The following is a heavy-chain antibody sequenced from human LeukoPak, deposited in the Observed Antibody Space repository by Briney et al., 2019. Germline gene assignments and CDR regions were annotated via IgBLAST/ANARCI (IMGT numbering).Heavy chain of an antibody. J-gene: IGHJ4*02. CDR1: GFLFSSYC. CDR3: AKGYGDYVVDY. Sequence: GGSLRLSCAASGFLFSSYCMSWVRQAPGKRLEWVANIKQDGSEKYYVDSVKGRFTISRDNAKNSLYLQMNSLRAEDTAVYYCAKGYGDYVVDYWGQGTLVTVSS. CDR2: IKQDGSEK. D-gene: IGHD4-17*01. V-gene: IGHV3-7*04.